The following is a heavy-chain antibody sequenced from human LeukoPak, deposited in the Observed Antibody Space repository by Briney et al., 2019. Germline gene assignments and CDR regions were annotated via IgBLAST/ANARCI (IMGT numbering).Heavy chain of an antibody. D-gene: IGHD6-6*01. V-gene: IGHV4-61*02. J-gene: IGHJ4*02. CDR2: IYTSGSA. Sequence: SETLSLTCTVSGGSISSGSYYWSWIRQPAGKGLEWIGRIYTSGSANYNPSLKSRVTISVDTSKNQFSLNLTSVTAADTAVYYCARAMSIAARLQTIFDYWGQGTLVTVSS. CDR1: GGSISSGSYY. CDR3: ARAMSIAARLQTIFDY.